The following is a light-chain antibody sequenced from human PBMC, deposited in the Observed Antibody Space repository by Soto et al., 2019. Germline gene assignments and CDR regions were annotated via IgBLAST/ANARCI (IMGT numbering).Light chain of an antibody. CDR2: EVS. V-gene: IGLV2-18*02. J-gene: IGLJ1*01. CDR1: SSDVGSYNR. CDR3: NSYTRSGTFV. Sequence: QSVLTQPPSVSGSPGQSVTISCTGTSSDVGSYNRVSWYQQPPGTAPKLMIYEVSNRPSGVPDRFSGSKSGNTASLTISGLQAEDEGDYYFNSYTRSGTFVFGTGTKVTVL.